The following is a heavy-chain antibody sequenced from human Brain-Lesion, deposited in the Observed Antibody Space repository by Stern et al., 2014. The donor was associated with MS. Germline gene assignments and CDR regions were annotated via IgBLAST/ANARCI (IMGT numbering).Heavy chain of an antibody. Sequence: QVQLQESGSGLVKPSQTLSLTCVVSGGSIGSGGHSLSWIRQPPGQGLEWVGYIYHSGSTFYNPSLESRVTISIDRSKNQFSPKLISVTAADAAVYYCARTSVVTPSDDVFDIWGQGTMVTVSS. CDR1: GGSIGSGGHS. D-gene: IGHD4-23*01. V-gene: IGHV4-30-2*01. CDR3: ARTSVVTPSDDVFDI. J-gene: IGHJ3*02. CDR2: IYHSGST.